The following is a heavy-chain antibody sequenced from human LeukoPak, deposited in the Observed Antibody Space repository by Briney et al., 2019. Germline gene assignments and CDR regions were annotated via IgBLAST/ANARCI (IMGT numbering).Heavy chain of an antibody. J-gene: IGHJ6*03. Sequence: SETLSLTCAVYGGSLGGYSWSWIRQPPGKGLEWIGEINHSGSTNYNPSLKSRVTISVDTSKNQFSLKLSSVTAADTAVYYCAKSYYDTVFYYYYMDVWGKGTTVTISS. CDR3: AKSYYDTVFYYYYMDV. V-gene: IGHV4-34*01. CDR2: INHSGST. D-gene: IGHD3-22*01. CDR1: GGSLGGYS.